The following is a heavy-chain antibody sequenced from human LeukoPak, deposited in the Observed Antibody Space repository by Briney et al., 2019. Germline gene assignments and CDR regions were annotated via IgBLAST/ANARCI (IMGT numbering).Heavy chain of an antibody. CDR2: IYPGDSDT. Sequence: GGSLEISWKGPGSSFTSYWIGWVRQLPGKGLEWMGIIYPGDSDTRYSPSFQGQVTISADKSIGTAYLQWSSLKASDTAMYYCARLTEVVVVAADYWGQGTLVSVSS. D-gene: IGHD2-15*01. CDR3: ARLTEVVVVAADY. CDR1: GSSFTSYW. V-gene: IGHV5-51*01. J-gene: IGHJ4*02.